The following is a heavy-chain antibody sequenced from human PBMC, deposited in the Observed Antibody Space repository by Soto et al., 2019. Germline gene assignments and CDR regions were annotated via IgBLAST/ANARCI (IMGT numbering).Heavy chain of an antibody. D-gene: IGHD2-2*01. CDR3: AKDTVVVPAAMVKGGFDY. J-gene: IGHJ4*02. CDR2: ISASGGTT. CDR1: GFTFRNFA. Sequence: GGSLRLSCAPSGFTFRNFAMSWVRQAPGKGLEWLSTISASGGTTYSVDSVKGRFTISRDNSKNTLYLQMNSLRAEDTAVYYCAKDTVVVPAAMVKGGFDYWGQGTLVTVSS. V-gene: IGHV3-23*01.